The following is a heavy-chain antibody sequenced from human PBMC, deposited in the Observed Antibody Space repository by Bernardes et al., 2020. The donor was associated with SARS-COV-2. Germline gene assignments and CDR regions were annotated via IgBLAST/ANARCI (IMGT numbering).Heavy chain of an antibody. Sequence: GGSLRLSCAASGFTFNNFALTWVRQRPGKGLEWISAISGSGGSRYYAENVKGRFTISRDNSKDTIYLQMSSLRVDDTAIYYCAKGMPHRGFDSGGYVGEDYLDYWGQGTLVTVSS. CDR1: GFTFNNFA. CDR3: AKGMPHRGFDSGGYVGEDYLDY. J-gene: IGHJ4*02. V-gene: IGHV3-23*01. D-gene: IGHD3-22*01. CDR2: ISGSGGSR.